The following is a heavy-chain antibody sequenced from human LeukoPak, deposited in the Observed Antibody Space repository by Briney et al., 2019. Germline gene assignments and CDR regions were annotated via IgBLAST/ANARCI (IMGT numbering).Heavy chain of an antibody. CDR3: ARGAGELLPFDY. CDR1: GGSISSYY. V-gene: IGHV4-59*01. J-gene: IGHJ4*02. D-gene: IGHD1-7*01. CDR2: IYYSGST. Sequence: SETLSLTCTVSGGSISSYYWSWIRQPPGKGLEWIGYIYYSGSTKYNPSPKSRVTISVDTSKNQFSLRLNSVTAADTAVYYCARGAGELLPFDYWGQGTLVTVSS.